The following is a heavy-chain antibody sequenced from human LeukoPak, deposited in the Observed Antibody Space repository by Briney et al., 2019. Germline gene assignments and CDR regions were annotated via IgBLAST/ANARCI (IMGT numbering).Heavy chain of an antibody. D-gene: IGHD4-17*01. CDR2: INSDGSRI. Sequence: GGSLRLSCAASGFTFSSYWMHWVRQAPGKGLVWVSRINSDGSRISYADSVKGRFTISRDNSKNTLYLQMNSLIAEDTAVYYCARDGTVTAGPFDPWGGGTLVTVSS. J-gene: IGHJ5*02. V-gene: IGHV3-74*01. CDR3: ARDGTVTAGPFDP. CDR1: GFTFSSYW.